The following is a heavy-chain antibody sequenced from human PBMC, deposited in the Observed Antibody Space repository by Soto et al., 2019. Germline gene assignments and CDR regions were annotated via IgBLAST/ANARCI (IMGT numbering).Heavy chain of an antibody. CDR3: ARVDEIETYYDYIWGSYRSNYYYYMDV. CDR2: MNPNSGNT. Sequence: ASVKVSCKASGYTFTSYDINWVRQATGQGLGWMGWMNPNSGNTGYAQKFQGRVTMTRNTSISTAYMELSSLRSEGTAVYYCARVDEIETYYDYIWGSYRSNYYYYMDVWGKGTTVTVSS. D-gene: IGHD3-16*02. J-gene: IGHJ6*03. CDR1: GYTFTSYD. V-gene: IGHV1-8*01.